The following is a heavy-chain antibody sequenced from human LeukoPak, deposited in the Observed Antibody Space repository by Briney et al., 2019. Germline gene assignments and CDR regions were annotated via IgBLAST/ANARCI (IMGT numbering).Heavy chain of an antibody. D-gene: IGHD5-18*01. Sequence: SETLSLTCTVSGYSISSGYYWGWIRQPPGKGLEWIGSIYHSGSIYYNPSLKSRVTISVDTSKNQFSLKLSSVTAADTAVYYGAREVQGDSYNFWGQGTLVTVSS. CDR2: IYHSGSI. CDR3: AREVQGDSYNF. V-gene: IGHV4-38-2*02. J-gene: IGHJ4*02. CDR1: GYSISSGYY.